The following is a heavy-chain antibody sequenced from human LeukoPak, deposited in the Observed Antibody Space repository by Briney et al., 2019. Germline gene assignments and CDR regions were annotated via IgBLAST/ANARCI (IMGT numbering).Heavy chain of an antibody. CDR3: ATGVWSGYYDRNHYFDY. CDR1: GGSFSGYY. CDR2: INHSGST. V-gene: IGHV4-34*01. D-gene: IGHD3-3*01. Sequence: SETLSLTCAVYGGSFSGYYWSWIRQPPGKGLEWIGEINHSGSTNYNPSLKSRVTISVDTSKNQFSLKLSSVTAADTAVCYCATGVWSGYYDRNHYFDYWGQGTLVTVSS. J-gene: IGHJ4*02.